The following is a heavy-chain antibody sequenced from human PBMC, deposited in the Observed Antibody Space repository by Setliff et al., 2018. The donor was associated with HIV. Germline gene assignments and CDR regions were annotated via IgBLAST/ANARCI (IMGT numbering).Heavy chain of an antibody. CDR1: GDSISSTSW. CDR3: ESTGRKTYYNSGKYYYFDY. V-gene: IGHV4-4*02. J-gene: IGHJ4*02. CDR2: VYDSGST. Sequence: KPSETLSLTCTVPGDSISSTSWWSWVRQPPGKGLEWIGQVYDSGSTNYNPSLNSRVTILMDKSKNQFSLRLDSVTAADTAIYYCESTGRKTYYNSGKYYYFDYWGLGTLVTVSS. D-gene: IGHD3-10*01.